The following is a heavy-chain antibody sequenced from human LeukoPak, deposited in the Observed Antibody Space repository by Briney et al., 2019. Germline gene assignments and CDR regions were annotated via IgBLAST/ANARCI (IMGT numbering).Heavy chain of an antibody. CDR1: GGSISSYY. CDR2: IYHSGSTS. CDR3: ARLVRNYYYYMDV. Sequence: SETLSLTCTVSGGSISSYYWGWIRQPPGKGLEWIGYIYHSGSTSNYNPSLKSRVTISVDTSKSEFSLKLSSVTAADTAVYYCARLVRNYYYYMDVWGKGTTVTVSS. J-gene: IGHJ6*03. V-gene: IGHV4-59*01. D-gene: IGHD1-14*01.